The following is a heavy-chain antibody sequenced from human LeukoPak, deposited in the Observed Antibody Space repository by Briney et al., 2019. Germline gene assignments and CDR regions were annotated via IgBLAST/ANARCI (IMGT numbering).Heavy chain of an antibody. Sequence: SETLSLTCTVSGGSISSYYWSWIRQPPGKGLEWIGYIYYSGSTNYNPSLKSRVTISVDTSKNQFSLKLSSVTAADTAVYYCARVDVGAGIVGAIPYYYYYMDVWGKGTTVTVSS. J-gene: IGHJ6*03. CDR1: GGSISSYY. V-gene: IGHV4-59*01. CDR2: IYYSGST. D-gene: IGHD1-26*01. CDR3: ARVDVGAGIVGAIPYYYYYMDV.